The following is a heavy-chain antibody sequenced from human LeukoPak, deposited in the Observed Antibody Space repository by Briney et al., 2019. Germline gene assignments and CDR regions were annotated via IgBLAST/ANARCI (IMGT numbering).Heavy chain of an antibody. V-gene: IGHV3-23*01. J-gene: IGHJ4*02. Sequence: GGSLRLSCAASGFTFSSYAMSWVRQAPGKGLEWVSAISGSGGSTYYADSVKGRFTISRDNSKNTLYLQMNSLRAEDPAVYYCAPHPSSGYYAYWGQGTLVTVSS. D-gene: IGHD3-22*01. CDR2: ISGSGGST. CDR3: APHPSSGYYAY. CDR1: GFTFSSYA.